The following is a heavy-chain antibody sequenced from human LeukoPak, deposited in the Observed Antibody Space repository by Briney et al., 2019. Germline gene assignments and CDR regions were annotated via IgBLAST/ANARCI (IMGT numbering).Heavy chain of an antibody. CDR2: IFHSGTT. J-gene: IGHJ4*02. D-gene: IGHD2-21*02. Sequence: SGTLSLTCTVSDEVITSNNWWSWVRQSPGKGLEWIGEIFHSGTTRYKASLESRVTMLLDKSKNQFSLKLSSVTAADTAVYYCAGLRSYCGGDCYSGRAKSDYWGQGTLVTVSS. CDR1: DEVITSNNW. V-gene: IGHV4-4*02. CDR3: AGLRSYCGGDCYSGRAKSDY.